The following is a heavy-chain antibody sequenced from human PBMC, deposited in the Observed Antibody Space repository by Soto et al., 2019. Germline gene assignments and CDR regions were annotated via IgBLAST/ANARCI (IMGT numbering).Heavy chain of an antibody. CDR3: TSQGY. J-gene: IGHJ4*02. V-gene: IGHV4-59*08. CDR2: IYYSGST. CDR1: GGSISSYY. Sequence: QVQLQESGPGLVKPSETLSLTCTVSGGSISSYYWSWIRQPPGKGLEWIGYIYYSGSTNYNPSLKXPVPIPVDTSKIQFVLKLSSVTAPDTAVYYCTSQGYWGQGTLVTVSS.